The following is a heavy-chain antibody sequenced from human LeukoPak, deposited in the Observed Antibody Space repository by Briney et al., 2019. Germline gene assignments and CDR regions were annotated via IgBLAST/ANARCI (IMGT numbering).Heavy chain of an antibody. J-gene: IGHJ4*02. D-gene: IGHD2-15*01. Sequence: ASVKVSCKASGYSFTSNYIHWVRQAPGQGLEWMGVIYPRDGSTSYAQKFQGRVTMTRDTSTSTVYMELSSLRSEDTAVYYCARHYCSGGSCYSGRFDYWGQGTLVTVSS. V-gene: IGHV1-46*01. CDR1: GYSFTSNY. CDR2: IYPRDGST. CDR3: ARHYCSGGSCYSGRFDY.